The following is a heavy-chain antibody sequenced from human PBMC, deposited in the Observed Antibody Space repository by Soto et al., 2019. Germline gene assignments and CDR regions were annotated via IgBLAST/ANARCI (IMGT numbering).Heavy chain of an antibody. J-gene: IGHJ4*02. Sequence: EVQLVETGGGLIQPGGSLRLSCAASGFTVSSNYMSWVRQAPGKGLEWVSVIYSGGSTYYADSAKGRFTISRDNSKNTLYLQMNSLRAEDTAVYYCAREAYYYDSSGYLGYWGQGTLVTVSS. CDR3: AREAYYYDSSGYLGY. CDR1: GFTVSSNY. D-gene: IGHD3-22*01. CDR2: IYSGGST. V-gene: IGHV3-53*02.